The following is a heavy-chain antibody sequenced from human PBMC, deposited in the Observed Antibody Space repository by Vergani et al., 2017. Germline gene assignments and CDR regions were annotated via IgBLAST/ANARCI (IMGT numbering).Heavy chain of an antibody. V-gene: IGHV4-38-2*02. CDR2: IYHSGST. J-gene: IGHJ4*02. CDR1: GYSISSGYN. CDR3: ARVGTRYYYGSGSLKGAFDY. Sequence: QVQLQESGPGLVKPSETLSLTCTVSGYSISSGYNWGWIRQPPGKGLEWIGSIYHSGSTYYNPSLKSRVTISVDTSKNHFSLKLSSVTAADTAVYYCARVGTRYYYGSGSLKGAFDYWGQGTLVTVSS. D-gene: IGHD3-10*01.